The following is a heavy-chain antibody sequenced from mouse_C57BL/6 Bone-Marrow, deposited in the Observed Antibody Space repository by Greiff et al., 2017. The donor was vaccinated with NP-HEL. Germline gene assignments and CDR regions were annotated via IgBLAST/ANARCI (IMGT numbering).Heavy chain of an antibody. J-gene: IGHJ4*01. CDR3: ARRYYGNYYAMDY. D-gene: IGHD1-1*01. CDR1: GFNIKNTY. V-gene: IGHV14-3*01. CDR2: IDPANGNT. Sequence: EVKLVESVAELVRPGASVKLSCTASGFNIKNTYMHWVKQRPEQGLEWIGRIDPANGNTKYAPKFQGKATITADTSSNTAYLQLSSLTSEDTAIYYCARRYYGNYYAMDYWGQGTSVTVSS.